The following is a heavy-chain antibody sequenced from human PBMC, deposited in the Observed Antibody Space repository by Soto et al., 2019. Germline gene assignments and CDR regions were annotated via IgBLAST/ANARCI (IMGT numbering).Heavy chain of an antibody. CDR1: GASISGFD. CDR2: IYATGTT. CDR3: VRDGTKTLRDWFDP. J-gene: IGHJ5*02. D-gene: IGHD1-1*01. Sequence: ETLSVTCPVYGASISGFDWSWIRKSAGKGLEWIGLIYATGTTDYNPSLKSRVMMSVDTSKKQFSLKLRSVTAADTAVYYCVRDGTKTLRDWFDPWGQGISVTVS. V-gene: IGHV4-4*07.